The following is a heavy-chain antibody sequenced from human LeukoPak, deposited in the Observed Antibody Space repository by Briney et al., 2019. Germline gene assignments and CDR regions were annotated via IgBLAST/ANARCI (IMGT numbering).Heavy chain of an antibody. Sequence: SETLSLTCTVSGFSISGGYYWGWARQPPGKGLEWIGSIYQIGRTNYNPSPKRPVTISVDTSKNQFSLKLSSVTAADTAVYYCARGGGIGSSWFPSYFDYWGQGTLVTVSS. CDR2: IYQIGRT. D-gene: IGHD6-13*01. CDR1: GFSISGGYY. CDR3: ARGGGIGSSWFPSYFDY. J-gene: IGHJ4*02. V-gene: IGHV4-38-2*02.